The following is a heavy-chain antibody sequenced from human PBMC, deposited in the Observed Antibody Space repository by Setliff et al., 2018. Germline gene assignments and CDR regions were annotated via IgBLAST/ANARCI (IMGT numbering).Heavy chain of an antibody. J-gene: IGHJ4*02. V-gene: IGHV3-72*01. Sequence: PGGSLRLSCAASGFTISDHYMDWVRQAPGKGLEWVGRTRNKAHSYTTEYAASVKGRFTISRDDSKSIAYLRMNSLKIEDTAVYYCTRDFWPESSGFAFGQWGQGTLVTVSS. CDR2: TRNKAHSYTT. D-gene: IGHD3-22*01. CDR3: TRDFWPESSGFAFGQ. CDR1: GFTISDHY.